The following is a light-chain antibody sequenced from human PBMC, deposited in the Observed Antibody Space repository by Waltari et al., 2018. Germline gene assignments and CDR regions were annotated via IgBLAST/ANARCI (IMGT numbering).Light chain of an antibody. CDR1: QNIITY. Sequence: DIQMTQSPSSLSASVGDKVTTTCRASQNIITYLNWYRHKPGQAPEFLIYAASSLQSGVPSRFSGTGSGTNFTLTITSLQPEDFATYFCQQNYNLPRTFGQGTKVEIK. V-gene: IGKV1-39*01. J-gene: IGKJ1*01. CDR3: QQNYNLPRT. CDR2: AAS.